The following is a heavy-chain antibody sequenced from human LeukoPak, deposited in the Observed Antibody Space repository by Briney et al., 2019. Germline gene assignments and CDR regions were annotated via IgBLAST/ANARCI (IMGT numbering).Heavy chain of an antibody. J-gene: IGHJ4*02. V-gene: IGHV3-21*01. Sequence: PGGSLRLSCATSGFTFSSYSMNWVRQAPGKGLEWVSSISSSSSYINYADSVKGRFTISRDNAKSSLYLQMNSLRAEDTAVYYCARSVDAYNVDFWGQGTLVTVSS. CDR1: GFTFSSYS. D-gene: IGHD5-24*01. CDR3: ARSVDAYNVDF. CDR2: ISSSSSYI.